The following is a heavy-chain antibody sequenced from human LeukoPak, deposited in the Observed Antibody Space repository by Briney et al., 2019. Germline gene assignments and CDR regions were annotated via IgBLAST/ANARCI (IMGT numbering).Heavy chain of an antibody. CDR2: IRHDGNAK. CDR3: ATSHDSAGND. CDR1: GFAFSDFW. V-gene: IGHV3-7*01. Sequence: GGSLRLSCAASGFAFSDFWMSWVRQAPGKGLEWVANIRHDGNAKNYVPSVRGRFTISRDNAKNSLYLQMNSLTVEDTAVYYCATSHDSAGNDWGQGTLVTVSS. J-gene: IGHJ4*02. D-gene: IGHD2-15*01.